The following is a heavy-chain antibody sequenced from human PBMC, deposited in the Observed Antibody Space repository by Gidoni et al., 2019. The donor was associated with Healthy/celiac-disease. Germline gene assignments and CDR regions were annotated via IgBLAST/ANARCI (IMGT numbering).Heavy chain of an antibody. J-gene: IGHJ5*02. V-gene: IGHV4-34*01. CDR1: GGSFSGYY. Sequence: QVQLQQWGAGLLKPSETLSLTCAVYGGSFSGYYWSWIRQPPGKGLEWIGEINHSGSTNYNPSLKSRVTISVDTSKNQFSLKLSSVTAADTAVYYCARVKYLFRDYIWGSYRSGFDPWGQGTLVTVSS. CDR3: ARVKYLFRDYIWGSYRSGFDP. CDR2: INHSGST. D-gene: IGHD3-16*02.